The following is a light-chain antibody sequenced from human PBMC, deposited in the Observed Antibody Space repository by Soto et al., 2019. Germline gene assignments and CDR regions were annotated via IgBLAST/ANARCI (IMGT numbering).Light chain of an antibody. CDR1: QNIKDY. V-gene: IGKV3-15*01. CDR2: GAS. Sequence: EIVMTQSPATLSMSPGERATLSCRASQNIKDYLAWFQQKPGQAPGLLIYGASTRATAIPARFSGSGSGTEFTLSISSLQSEDFAVYYCQQYNTWPRTFGQGTKVET. CDR3: QQYNTWPRT. J-gene: IGKJ1*01.